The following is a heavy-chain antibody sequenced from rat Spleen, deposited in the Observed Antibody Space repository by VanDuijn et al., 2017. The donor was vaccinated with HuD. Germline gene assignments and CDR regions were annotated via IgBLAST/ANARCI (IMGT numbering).Heavy chain of an antibody. V-gene: IGHV5-25*01. CDR2: ITNTGGST. CDR3: AVAGYGY. CDR1: GFTFSDYY. Sequence: EVQLVESDGGLVQPGRSLKLSCAASGFTFSDYYMAWVRQAPTKGLEWVASITNTGGSTYYPDSVKGRFTISRDNAKSTLYLQMNSLRSEDTATYYCAVAGYGYWGQGVMVTVSS. D-gene: IGHD1-7*01. J-gene: IGHJ2*01.